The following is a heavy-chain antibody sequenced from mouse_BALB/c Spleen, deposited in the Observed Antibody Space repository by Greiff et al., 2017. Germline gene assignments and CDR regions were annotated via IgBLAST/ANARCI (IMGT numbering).Heavy chain of an antibody. CDR1: GYTFTSYW. CDR3: ARLGLGGAMDY. D-gene: IGHD3-1*01. Sequence: VQLVESGAELAKPGASVKMSCKASGYTFTSYWMHWVKQRPGQGLEWIGYINPSTGYTEYNQKFKDKATLTADKSSSTAYMQLSSLTSEDSAVYYCARLGLGGAMDYWGQGISVTVSS. CDR2: INPSTGYT. V-gene: IGHV1-7*01. J-gene: IGHJ4*01.